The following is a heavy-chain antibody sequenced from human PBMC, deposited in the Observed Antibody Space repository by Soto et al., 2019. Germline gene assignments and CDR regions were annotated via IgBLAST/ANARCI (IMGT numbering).Heavy chain of an antibody. CDR3: ARGHGSAWDNWFDL. J-gene: IGHJ5*02. Sequence: PSEPLSLTCTVSGGSISSYYWNWIRQPPGKGLEWIAYIYYSGSTNYNPSLRSRVTISGDTSKNQVSLRLTSVTAADTAVYYCARGHGSAWDNWFDLWGQGTLVTVSS. D-gene: IGHD1-1*01. CDR2: IYYSGST. V-gene: IGHV4-59*01. CDR1: GGSISSYY.